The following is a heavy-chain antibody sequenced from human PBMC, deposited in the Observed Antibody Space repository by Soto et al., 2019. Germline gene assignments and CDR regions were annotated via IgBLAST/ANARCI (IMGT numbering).Heavy chain of an antibody. D-gene: IGHD2-15*01. J-gene: IGHJ3*02. V-gene: IGHV3-23*01. CDR1: GFTFSSYA. CDR2: ISGSGGST. CDR3: AKDPPSGQLVVVVAATHDAFDI. Sequence: EVQLLESGGGLVQPGGSLRLSCAASGFTFSSYAMSWVRQAPGKGLEWVSAISGSGGSTYYADSVKGRFTISRDNSKNTLYLQMNSLRAEDTAVYYCAKDPPSGQLVVVVAATHDAFDIWGQGTMVTVSS.